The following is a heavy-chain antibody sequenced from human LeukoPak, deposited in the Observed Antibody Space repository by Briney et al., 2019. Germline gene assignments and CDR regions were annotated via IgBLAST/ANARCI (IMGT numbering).Heavy chain of an antibody. D-gene: IGHD5-24*01. J-gene: IGHJ4*02. CDR2: IYKDGRT. V-gene: IGHV3-53*01. Sequence: QAGGSLRLSCAASGFTVNSNYMNWVRLAPGKGLERVSIIYKDGRTYYADSVKGRFTISRDNSRNMLYLQMNSLRAEDTAVYYCARAPSGGWLQLDYWGQGTLVTVPS. CDR3: ARAPSGGWLQLDY. CDR1: GFTVNSNY.